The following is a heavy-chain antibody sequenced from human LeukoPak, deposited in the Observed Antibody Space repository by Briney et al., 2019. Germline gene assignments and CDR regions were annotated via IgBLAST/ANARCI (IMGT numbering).Heavy chain of an antibody. J-gene: IGHJ4*02. D-gene: IGHD6-13*01. Sequence: ASVKVSCKASGYTFTSYDINWVRQATEQGLEWMGWMNPNSSNTGYTQKFQGRVTMTMNTSTSTAYMWLSSMRAEDTAVYYCARGPPSDTRSGSSWFDYWGQGTLVTVSS. V-gene: IGHV1-8*01. CDR3: ARGPPSDTRSGSSWFDY. CDR1: GYTFTSYD. CDR2: MNPNSSNT.